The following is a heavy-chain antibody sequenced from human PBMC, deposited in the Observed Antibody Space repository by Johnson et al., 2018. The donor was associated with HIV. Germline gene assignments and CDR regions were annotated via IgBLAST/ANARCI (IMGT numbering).Heavy chain of an antibody. V-gene: IGHV3-7*01. J-gene: IGHJ3*02. Sequence: VQLVESGGGVVQPGRSLRLSCAASGFTFSSYAMHWVRQAPGKGLEWVANIKQDGSEKYYEDSVKGRFTISRDNAKNSLYLQMNSLRAEDTALYYCAKLTGYDTSGPAHKDDFDIWGQGTMVTVSS. CDR3: AKLTGYDTSGPAHKDDFDI. CDR2: IKQDGSEK. D-gene: IGHD3-22*01. CDR1: GFTFSSYA.